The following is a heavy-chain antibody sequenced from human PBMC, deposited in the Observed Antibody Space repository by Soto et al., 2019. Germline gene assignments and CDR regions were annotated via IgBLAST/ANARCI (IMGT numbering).Heavy chain of an antibody. J-gene: IGHJ6*03. V-gene: IGHV4-31*03. Sequence: SETLSLTCTVSGGSISSGGYYWSWIRQHPGKGLEWIGYIYYSGSTYYNPSLKSRVTISVDTSKNHFSLKLSSVTAADTAVYYCARGVDIVVVPAAGYYMDVWGKGTTVTVSS. D-gene: IGHD2-2*01. CDR2: IYYSGST. CDR1: GGSISSGGYY. CDR3: ARGVDIVVVPAAGYYMDV.